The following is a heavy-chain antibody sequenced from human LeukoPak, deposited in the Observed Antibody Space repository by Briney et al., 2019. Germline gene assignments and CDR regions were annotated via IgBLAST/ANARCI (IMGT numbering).Heavy chain of an antibody. CDR2: TNHSGST. CDR1: GGSFSGYY. Sequence: SETLSLTCAVYGGSFSGYYWSWIRQPPGKGLEWIGETNHSGSTNYNPSLKSRVTISVDTSKNQFSLKLSSVTAADTAVYYCARGLAVSIYYFDYWGQGTLVTVSS. D-gene: IGHD3-16*02. CDR3: ARGLAVSIYYFDY. J-gene: IGHJ4*02. V-gene: IGHV4-34*01.